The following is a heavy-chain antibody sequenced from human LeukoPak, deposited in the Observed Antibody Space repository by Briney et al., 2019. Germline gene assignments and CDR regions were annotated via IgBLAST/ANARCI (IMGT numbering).Heavy chain of an antibody. Sequence: GGSLRLSCAASGFTFSTYSLNWVRRAPGKGLEWVSYISSSSSTIYYADSVKGRFTISRDNAKNSLYLQMNSLRAEDTAVYYCARARGTGIDYWGQGTLVTLSS. CDR2: ISSSSSTI. J-gene: IGHJ4*02. CDR1: GFTFSTYS. V-gene: IGHV3-48*04. D-gene: IGHD2-8*02. CDR3: ARARGTGIDY.